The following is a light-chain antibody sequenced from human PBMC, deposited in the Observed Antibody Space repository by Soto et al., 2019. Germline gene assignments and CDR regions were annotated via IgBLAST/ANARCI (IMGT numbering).Light chain of an antibody. V-gene: IGLV2-8*01. CDR3: SSSAGIYHYLV. Sequence: QSVLTQPPSASGSPGQSVTISCTGTSSDIGGYNSVSWYQQHPGKAPRLMIYEGNKRPSGVPDRFSGSKSGYTASLTVSGLQTEDEAFYYCSSSAGIYHYLVFGGGTKLTVL. CDR2: EGN. CDR1: SSDIGGYNS. J-gene: IGLJ3*02.